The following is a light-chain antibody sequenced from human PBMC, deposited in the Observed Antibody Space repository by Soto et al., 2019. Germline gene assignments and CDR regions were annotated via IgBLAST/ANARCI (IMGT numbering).Light chain of an antibody. V-gene: IGKV1-33*01. CDR3: QQFESVPLT. Sequence: DIQMTQSPSSLSASVGDRVTITCRASQDIRNYLNWYQQKPGKVPKLLIYDASTLNAGVPSRFSASGSGTHFTFVISSLQPEDVGAYYCQQFESVPLTFGGGTKWEIK. CDR2: DAS. J-gene: IGKJ4*01. CDR1: QDIRNY.